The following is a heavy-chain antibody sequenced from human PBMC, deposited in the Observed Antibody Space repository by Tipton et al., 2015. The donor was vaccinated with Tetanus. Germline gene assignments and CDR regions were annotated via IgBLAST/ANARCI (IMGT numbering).Heavy chain of an antibody. J-gene: IGHJ6*02. Sequence: TASGFTFSSYGMHWVRQAPGKGLEWVAVIWYDESNKYYADSVKGRFTISRDNSKNTLYLQMNSLRAEDTAVYYCARDSSGMDVWGQGTTVTVSS. CDR1: GFTFSSYG. CDR2: IWYDESNK. CDR3: ARDSSGMDV. D-gene: IGHD2-2*01. V-gene: IGHV3-33*01.